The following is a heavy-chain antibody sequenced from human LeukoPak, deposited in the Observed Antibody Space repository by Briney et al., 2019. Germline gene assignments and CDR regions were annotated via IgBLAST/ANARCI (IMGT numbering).Heavy chain of an antibody. CDR2: IYYSGST. D-gene: IGHD3-22*01. J-gene: IGHJ4*02. CDR1: GGSISSYY. CDR3: ARLFPVSPLHYYDSSGEDPVRD. Sequence: SETLSLTCTVSGGSISSYYWSWIRQPPGKGLEWIGSIYYSGSTYYNPSLKSRVTISVDTSKNQFSLKLSSVTAADTAVYYCARLFPVSPLHYYDSSGEDPVRDWGQGTLVTVSS. V-gene: IGHV4-39*07.